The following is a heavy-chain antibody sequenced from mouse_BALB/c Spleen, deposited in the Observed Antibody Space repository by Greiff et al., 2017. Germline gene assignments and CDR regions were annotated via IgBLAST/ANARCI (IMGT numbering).Heavy chain of an antibody. V-gene: IGHV1-7*01. CDR1: GYTFTSYW. CDR2: INPSTGYT. Sequence: VKVVESGAELAKPGASVKMSCKASGYTFTSYWMHWVKQRPGQGLEWIGYINPSTGYTEYNQKFKDKATLTADKSSSTAYMQLSSLTSEDSAVYYCARSDGYYWYFDVWGAGTTVTVSS. CDR3: ARSDGYYWYFDV. D-gene: IGHD2-3*01. J-gene: IGHJ1*01.